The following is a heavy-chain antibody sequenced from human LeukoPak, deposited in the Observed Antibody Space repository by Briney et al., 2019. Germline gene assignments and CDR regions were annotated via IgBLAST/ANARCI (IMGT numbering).Heavy chain of an antibody. CDR2: IYYSGST. D-gene: IGHD4-11*01. CDR1: GGSISINTQY. J-gene: IGHJ4*02. Sequence: SDTLSLTCTFSGGSISINTQYWSWIRQPPGKGPEWLGSIYYSGSTYYNPSLKSRVTITADTSKNQFSLKLSSVTAADTALYYCARHHSEEVGPYFDYWGQGILVTVSS. CDR3: ARHHSEEVGPYFDY. V-gene: IGHV4-39*01.